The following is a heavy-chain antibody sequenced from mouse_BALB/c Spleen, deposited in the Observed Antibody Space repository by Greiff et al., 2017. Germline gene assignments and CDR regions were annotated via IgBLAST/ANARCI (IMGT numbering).Heavy chain of an antibody. CDR3: ARATVYYYAMDY. D-gene: IGHD4-1*02. J-gene: IGHJ4*01. Sequence: EVQGVESGGGLVQPGGSLRLSCATSGFTFPDYYMSWVRQPPGKALEWLGFIRNKANGYTTEYSASVKGRFTISRDNSQSILYLQMNTLRAEDSATYYCARATVYYYAMDYWGQGTSVTVSS. V-gene: IGHV7-3*02. CDR2: IRNKANGYTT. CDR1: GFTFPDYY.